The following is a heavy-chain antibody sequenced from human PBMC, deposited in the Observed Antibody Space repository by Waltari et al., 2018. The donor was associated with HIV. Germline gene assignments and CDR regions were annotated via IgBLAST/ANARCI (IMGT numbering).Heavy chain of an antibody. Sequence: EVQLVESGGGLVQPGRSLRLACAASGFDFDDSAIPWFRQAPGKGLEWVSGITWNSGTIGYADSVKGRFTVSRDNAKKSLYLQMNSLRAEDTALYYCVKDGGLSSRHYFVGYFDHWGQGTLVTVSS. J-gene: IGHJ4*02. CDR1: GFDFDDSA. D-gene: IGHD3-22*01. CDR2: ITWNSGTI. V-gene: IGHV3-9*01. CDR3: VKDGGLSSRHYFVGYFDH.